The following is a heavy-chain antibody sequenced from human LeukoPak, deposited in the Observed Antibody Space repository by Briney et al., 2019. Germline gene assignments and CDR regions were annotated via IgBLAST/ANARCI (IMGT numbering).Heavy chain of an antibody. CDR1: GFTFSSYW. Sequence: QAGGSLGLSCAASGFTFSSYWMHWVRQAPGKGLVWVSRINSDGSSTSYADSVKGRFTISRDNSKNTLFLQMNSLRAEDTAVYYCATNSGWNYFDYWGQGTLVTVSS. CDR3: ATNSGWNYFDY. V-gene: IGHV3-74*01. J-gene: IGHJ4*02. CDR2: INSDGSST. D-gene: IGHD5-12*01.